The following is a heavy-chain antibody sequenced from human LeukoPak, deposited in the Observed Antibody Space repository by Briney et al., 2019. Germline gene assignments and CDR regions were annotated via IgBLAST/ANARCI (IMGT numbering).Heavy chain of an antibody. Sequence: PSETLSLTCTVSGGSISSYYWNWIRQPPGKGLEWIGYIYYSGSTNYNPSLKSRVTISVDTSKNQFSLKLSSVTAADTAVYYCASSVLWFGESRGGWFDPWGQGTLVTVSS. CDR1: GGSISSYY. J-gene: IGHJ5*02. CDR2: IYYSGST. D-gene: IGHD3-10*01. CDR3: ASSVLWFGESRGGWFDP. V-gene: IGHV4-59*01.